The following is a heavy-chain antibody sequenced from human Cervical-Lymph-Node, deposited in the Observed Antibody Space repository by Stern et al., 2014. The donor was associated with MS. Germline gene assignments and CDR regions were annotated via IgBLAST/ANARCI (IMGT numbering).Heavy chain of an antibody. D-gene: IGHD1-26*01. CDR1: GFNFSNYG. CDR2: ISVYNGNI. Sequence: VQLVQSGAEVQKPGASVKVSCKASGFNFSNYGLSWVRQAPGQGLEWMGWISVYNGNIDFAQQFQGRLTMTTDTSTSTVYMELRSLRSDDTAVYYCTRDRGIMGTTTGDYWGQGTLVSVSS. J-gene: IGHJ4*02. V-gene: IGHV1-18*01. CDR3: TRDRGIMGTTTGDY.